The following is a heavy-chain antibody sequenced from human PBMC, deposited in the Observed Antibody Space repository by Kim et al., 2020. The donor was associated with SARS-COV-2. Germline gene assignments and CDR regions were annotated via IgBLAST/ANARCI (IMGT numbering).Heavy chain of an antibody. CDR2: IYYSGST. Sequence: SETLSLTCTVSGGSISSGDYYWSWIRQPPGKGLEWIGYIYYSGSTYYNPSLKSRVTISVDTSKNQFSLKLSSVTAADTAVYYCACSSPRLGELSDYWGQGTLVTVSS. CDR1: GGSISSGDYY. V-gene: IGHV4-30-4*01. J-gene: IGHJ4*02. CDR3: ACSSPRLGELSDY. D-gene: IGHD3-16*02.